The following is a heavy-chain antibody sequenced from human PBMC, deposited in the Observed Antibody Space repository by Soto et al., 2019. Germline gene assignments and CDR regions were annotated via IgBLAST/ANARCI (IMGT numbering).Heavy chain of an antibody. CDR1: GGTFSSYA. Sequence: SVKVSCKASGGTFSSYAISWVRQAPGQGLEWMGGIIPIFGTANYAQKFQGRVTITADESTSTAYMELSSLRSEDTAVYYCASPVVVVTTGAFDIWGQGTMVTVSS. V-gene: IGHV1-69*13. D-gene: IGHD3-22*01. CDR2: IIPIFGTA. J-gene: IGHJ3*02. CDR3: ASPVVVVTTGAFDI.